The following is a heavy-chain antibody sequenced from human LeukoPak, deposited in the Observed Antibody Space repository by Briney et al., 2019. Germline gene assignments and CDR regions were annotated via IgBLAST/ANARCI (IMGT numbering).Heavy chain of an antibody. CDR2: ISSGGGST. J-gene: IGHJ4*01. V-gene: IGHV3-23*01. CDR3: AKATRTAVVEDY. Sequence: GGSLRLSCAASGLIFSSYAMSWVRQAPGKGLEWVSTISSGGGSTYYADSVKGRFTISRDNSKNTLYLQMNSLRAEDTAVYYRAKATRTAVVEDYWGHGTLVTVSS. CDR1: GLIFSSYA. D-gene: IGHD6-19*01.